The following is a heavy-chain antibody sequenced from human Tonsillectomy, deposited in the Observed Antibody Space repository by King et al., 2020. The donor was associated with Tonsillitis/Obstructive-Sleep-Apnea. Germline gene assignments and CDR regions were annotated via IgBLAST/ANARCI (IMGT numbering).Heavy chain of an antibody. CDR2: IYYSGST. CDR3: AGTGAIGNWFDP. D-gene: IGHD2-2*02. V-gene: IGHV4-59*08. CDR1: GGSISSYY. Sequence: QLQESGPGLVKPSETLSLTCTVSGGSISSYYWSWIRQPPGKGLEWIGCIYYSGSTNYNPSLKSRVTISIDTSKNQFSLKLTSVTAADTAVYYCAGTGAIGNWFDPWGQGTLVTVSS. J-gene: IGHJ5*02.